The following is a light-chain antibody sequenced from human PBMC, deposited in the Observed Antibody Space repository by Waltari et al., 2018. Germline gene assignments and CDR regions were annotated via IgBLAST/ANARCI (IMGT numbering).Light chain of an antibody. CDR3: QEYNSYYT. Sequence: EIQMTQSPSTLSASVGDRVTITCRASQSIGKWLAWYQQKPGKVPKLLIYKATSLESVVPSRFSGSGSGTEFTLTISSLQPDDFATYYCQEYNSYYTFGQGTKLEIK. J-gene: IGKJ2*01. CDR2: KAT. V-gene: IGKV1-5*03. CDR1: QSIGKW.